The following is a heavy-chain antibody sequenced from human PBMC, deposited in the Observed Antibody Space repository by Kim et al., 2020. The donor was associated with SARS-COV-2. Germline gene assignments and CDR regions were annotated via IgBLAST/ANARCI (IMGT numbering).Heavy chain of an antibody. V-gene: IGHV3-20*04. J-gene: IGHJ6*02. CDR2: INWNGGST. Sequence: GGSLRLSCAASGFTFDDYGMSWVRQAPGKGLEWVSGINWNGGSTGYADSVKGRFTISRDNAKNSLYLQMNSLRAEDTALYYCAREGGSSYPYYYYYYGMDVWGQGTTVTVSS. D-gene: IGHD6-6*01. CDR1: GFTFDDYG. CDR3: AREGGSSYPYYYYYYGMDV.